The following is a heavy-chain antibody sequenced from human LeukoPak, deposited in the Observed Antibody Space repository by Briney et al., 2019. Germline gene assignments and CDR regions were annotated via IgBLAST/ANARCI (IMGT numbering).Heavy chain of an antibody. CDR2: IIPILGIA. Sequence: SVKVSCKASGGTFSSYAISWVRQAPGQGLECMGRIIPILGIANYAQKFQGRVTITADKSTSTAYMELSSLRSEDTAVYYCAREIRAATIIGYYYYGMDVWGQGTTVTVSS. CDR1: GGTFSSYA. CDR3: AREIRAATIIGYYYYGMDV. V-gene: IGHV1-69*04. J-gene: IGHJ6*02. D-gene: IGHD5-12*01.